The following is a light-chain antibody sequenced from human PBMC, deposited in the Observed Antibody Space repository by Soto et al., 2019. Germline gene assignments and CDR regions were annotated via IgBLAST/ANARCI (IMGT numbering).Light chain of an antibody. CDR3: ASWDDSLNGVV. J-gene: IGLJ2*01. Sequence: QSVLTQPPSASGTPGQRVTISCSGSNSNIGSNTVNWYQQLPGTAPKLLIYSNNQRPSGVPGRFSDSKSGTSASLAISGLPSEDEADYYCASWDDSLNGVVFGGGTKLTVL. V-gene: IGLV1-44*01. CDR2: SNN. CDR1: NSNIGSNT.